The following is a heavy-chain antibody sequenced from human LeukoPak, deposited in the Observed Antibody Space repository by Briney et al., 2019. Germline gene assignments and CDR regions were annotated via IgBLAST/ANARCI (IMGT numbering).Heavy chain of an antibody. CDR2: INPSGDST. D-gene: IGHD1-26*01. CDR3: ARGVGATRRNFWFDP. Sequence: ASVQDSCKASGYTFTSYYMHWVRQAPGQGLEWMGIINPSGDSTSYAQKFQGRVTMTRDTSTSTVYMELSSLRSEDTAVYYCARGVGATRRNFWFDPLGQGALVTVSS. J-gene: IGHJ5*02. V-gene: IGHV1-46*01. CDR1: GYTFTSYY.